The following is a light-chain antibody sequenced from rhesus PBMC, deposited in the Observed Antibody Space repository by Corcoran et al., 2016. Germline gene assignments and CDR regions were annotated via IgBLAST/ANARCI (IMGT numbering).Light chain of an antibody. V-gene: IGKV1-22*01. CDR3: QQFGSSPYS. CDR1: QSISSW. CDR2: KAS. Sequence: DIQMTQSPSSLSASVGDTVTITCRASQSISSWLAWYQQKPGKAPKLLIYKASPLQSGVPSRFSGSVAGTDFTLTISSLQSEDFATYYCQQFGSSPYSFGQGTRVEIK. J-gene: IGKJ2*01.